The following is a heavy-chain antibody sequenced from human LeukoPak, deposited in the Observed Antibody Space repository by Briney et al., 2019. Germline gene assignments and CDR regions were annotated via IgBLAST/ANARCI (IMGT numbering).Heavy chain of an antibody. Sequence: GGSLRLSCAASGFTLSSYALSWVRPAPPKGLEWVSAISGSGGSTYYADSVKGRFTISRDNSKNTLYLQMNSLRAEDTAVYNCAKDLYGGWKPSFDCWGQGTLVTVAS. CDR2: ISGSGGST. V-gene: IGHV3-23*01. D-gene: IGHD6-19*01. CDR3: AKDLYGGWKPSFDC. J-gene: IGHJ4*02. CDR1: GFTLSSYA.